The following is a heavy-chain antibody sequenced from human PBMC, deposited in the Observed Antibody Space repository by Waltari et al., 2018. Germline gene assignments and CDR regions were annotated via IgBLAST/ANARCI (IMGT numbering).Heavy chain of an antibody. CDR1: GFTFRSSA. CDR2: ISGSGGST. V-gene: IGHV3-23*01. D-gene: IGHD3-16*01. CDR3: AKRAYVWGSPFDY. J-gene: IGHJ4*02. Sequence: EVQLLESGGGLVQPGGSLRLSCAASGFTFRSSAMSWVRQAPGKGLEWVSAISGSGGSTYYADSVKGRFTISRDNSKNTLYLQMNSLRAEDTAVYYCAKRAYVWGSPFDYWGQGTLVTVSS.